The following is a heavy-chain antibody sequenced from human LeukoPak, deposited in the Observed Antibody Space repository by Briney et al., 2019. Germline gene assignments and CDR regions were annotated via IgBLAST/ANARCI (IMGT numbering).Heavy chain of an antibody. V-gene: IGHV3-30*04. CDR3: AKGYGSGSHLSIFDY. J-gene: IGHJ4*02. CDR2: ISYDGSNK. Sequence: GGSLRLSCAASGFTFSSYAMHWVRQAPGKGLEWVAVISYDGSNKYYADSVKGRLTISRDNSKNTLYLQMNSLRAEDTAVYYCAKGYGSGSHLSIFDYWGQGTLVTVSS. CDR1: GFTFSSYA. D-gene: IGHD3-10*01.